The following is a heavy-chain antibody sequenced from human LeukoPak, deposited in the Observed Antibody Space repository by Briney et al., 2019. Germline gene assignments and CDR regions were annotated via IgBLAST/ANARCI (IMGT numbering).Heavy chain of an antibody. J-gene: IGHJ4*02. CDR1: GYTFTSYG. D-gene: IGHD6-19*01. Sequence: ASVKLSCKASGYTFTSYGISWVRQAPGQGLEWMGWISAYNGNTNYAQKLQGRVTMTTDTSTSTAYMELRSLRSDDTAVYYCARSNSGWYPYYFDYWGQGTLVTVSS. CDR2: ISAYNGNT. V-gene: IGHV1-18*01. CDR3: ARSNSGWYPYYFDY.